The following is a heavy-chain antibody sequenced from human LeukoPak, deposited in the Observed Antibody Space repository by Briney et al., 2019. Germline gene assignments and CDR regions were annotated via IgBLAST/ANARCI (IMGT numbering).Heavy chain of an antibody. CDR1: GGSISSYY. CDR2: IYYSGST. D-gene: IGHD5-24*01. CDR3: AGRLWRRDGYNLSAFDI. V-gene: IGHV4-59*01. Sequence: PSETLSLTCTVSGGSISSYYWNWIRQPPRKGLEWIGDIYYSGSTNYNPSLKSRVTISVDTSKNQFSLKLSSVTAADTAVYYCAGRLWRRDGYNLSAFDIWGQGTMVTVSS. J-gene: IGHJ3*02.